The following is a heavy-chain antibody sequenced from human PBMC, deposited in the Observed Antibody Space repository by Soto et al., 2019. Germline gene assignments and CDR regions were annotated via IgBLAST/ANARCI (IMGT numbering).Heavy chain of an antibody. CDR3: AKDGMVVVVPAASGPYTWFDP. V-gene: IGHV3-23*01. D-gene: IGHD2-2*01. Sequence: EVQLLESGGGLVQPGGSLRLSCAASGFTFSSYAMSWVRQAPGKGLEWVSAISGSGGSTYYADSVKGRFTISRDNSKTTLYLQMNSLRAEDTAVYYCAKDGMVVVVPAASGPYTWFDPWGQGTLVTVSS. CDR1: GFTFSSYA. J-gene: IGHJ5*02. CDR2: ISGSGGST.